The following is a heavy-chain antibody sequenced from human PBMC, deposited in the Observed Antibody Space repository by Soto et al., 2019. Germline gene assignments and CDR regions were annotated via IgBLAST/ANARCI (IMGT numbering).Heavy chain of an antibody. Sequence: PSETLSLTCTVSVVSILNGGHYWTWIRQPPGKGLEWIGKIFFSGNTHYNTALKSRLSFSVDRAKNQFSLNLTSVTAADTAIYYCARDNPAGMLHYWGPATLVTVSS. V-gene: IGHV4-31*03. CDR1: VVSILNGGHY. J-gene: IGHJ4*02. CDR2: IFFSGNT. D-gene: IGHD2-2*01. CDR3: ARDNPAGMLHY.